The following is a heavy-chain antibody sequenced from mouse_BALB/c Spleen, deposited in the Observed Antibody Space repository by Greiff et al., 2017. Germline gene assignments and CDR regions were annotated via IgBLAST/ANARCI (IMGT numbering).Heavy chain of an antibody. V-gene: IGHV1-87*01. J-gene: IGHJ3*01. CDR3: ARATTVVGGAY. CDR2: IYPGDGDT. Sequence: QVQLKESGAELARPGASVKLSCKASGYTFTSYWMQWVKQRPGQGLEWIGAIYPGDGDTRYTQKFKGKATLTADKSSSTAYMQLSSLASEDSAVYYCARATTVVGGAYWGQGTLVTVSA. D-gene: IGHD1-1*01. CDR1: GYTFTSYW.